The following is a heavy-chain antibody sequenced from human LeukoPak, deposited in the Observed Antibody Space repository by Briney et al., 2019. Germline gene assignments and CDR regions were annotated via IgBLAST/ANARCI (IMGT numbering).Heavy chain of an antibody. D-gene: IGHD1-14*01. J-gene: IGHJ6*02. CDR2: INTDGSRT. Sequence: GRSLGLSCAASGFMVSNHWMHWVRQAPGKGLVWVSRINTDGSRTRYADSVKGRFTISRDSAKNTLYLQMNSLRAEDTAVYYCATDTNPGRNGLDVWGQGTTVTVSS. CDR1: GFMVSNHW. V-gene: IGHV3-74*01. CDR3: ATDTNPGRNGLDV.